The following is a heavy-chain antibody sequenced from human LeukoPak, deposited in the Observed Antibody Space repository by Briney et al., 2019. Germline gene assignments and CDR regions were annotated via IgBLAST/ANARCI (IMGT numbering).Heavy chain of an antibody. CDR3: AKDILRGDYGDYEGDY. D-gene: IGHD4-17*01. CDR2: IKQDGSEK. CDR1: GFTFSSYW. J-gene: IGHJ4*02. V-gene: IGHV3-7*01. Sequence: PGGSLRLSCAASGFTFSSYWMSWVRQAPGKGLEWVANIKQDGSEKYYVDSVKGRFTISRDNAKNSLYLQMNSLRAEDTAVYYCAKDILRGDYGDYEGDYWGQGTLVTVSS.